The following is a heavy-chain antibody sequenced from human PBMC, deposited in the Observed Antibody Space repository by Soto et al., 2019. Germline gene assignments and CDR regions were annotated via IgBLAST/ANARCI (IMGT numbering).Heavy chain of an antibody. D-gene: IGHD2-15*01. J-gene: IGHJ4*02. CDR1: GVSFSNYA. Sequence: GGSLRLSCAASGVSFSNYAMSWVRQAPGQGLEWVSSISDSGYTTHYADSGKGRFTISRDNSKNTLYLQMNSLRAEDTAVYYCAKRSYCSGGSCRPYYFDSWGQGTLVTVSS. V-gene: IGHV3-23*01. CDR2: ISDSGYTT. CDR3: AKRSYCSGGSCRPYYFDS.